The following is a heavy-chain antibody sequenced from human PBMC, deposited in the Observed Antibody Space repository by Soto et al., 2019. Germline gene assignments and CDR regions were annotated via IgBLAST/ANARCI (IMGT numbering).Heavy chain of an antibody. J-gene: IGHJ6*02. Sequence: QVQLVQSGAEVKQLGASVKVSCKASGYTFTSYGISWVRQAPGQGLEWMGWISAYNGNTNYAQKLQGRVTMTTDTSTSTADMELSSLRSDDTAVYYCARERVQTIVLMVYAINYYYGMDVWGQGTTVTVSS. D-gene: IGHD2-8*01. CDR3: ARERVQTIVLMVYAINYYYGMDV. CDR2: ISAYNGNT. CDR1: GYTFTSYG. V-gene: IGHV1-18*01.